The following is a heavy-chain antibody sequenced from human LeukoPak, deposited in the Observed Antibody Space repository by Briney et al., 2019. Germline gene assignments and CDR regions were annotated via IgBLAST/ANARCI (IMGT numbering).Heavy chain of an antibody. CDR1: GYTFTGYY. V-gene: IGHV1-2*02. D-gene: IGHD3-22*01. CDR2: INPNSGGT. J-gene: IGHJ3*02. Sequence: ASVKVSCKASGYTFTGYYMHWVRQAPGQGLEWMGWINPNSGGTNYAQKFQGRVTMTRDTSISTAYMELSRLRSDDTAVYYCARRLGYDSSGYYQGNAFDIWGQGTMVTVSS. CDR3: ARRLGYDSSGYYQGNAFDI.